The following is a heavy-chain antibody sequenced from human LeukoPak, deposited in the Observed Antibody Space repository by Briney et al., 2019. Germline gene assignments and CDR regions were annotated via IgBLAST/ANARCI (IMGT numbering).Heavy chain of an antibody. Sequence: ASVKVSCKASGYTFTSYGISWVRQAPGQGLEWMGWISAYNGNTNYAQKFQGRVTITADESTSTAYMELSSLRSEDTAVYYCASGTTVTTFDYWGQGTLVTVSS. CDR2: ISAYNGNT. CDR1: GYTFTSYG. J-gene: IGHJ4*02. CDR3: ASGTTVTTFDY. V-gene: IGHV1-18*01. D-gene: IGHD4-17*01.